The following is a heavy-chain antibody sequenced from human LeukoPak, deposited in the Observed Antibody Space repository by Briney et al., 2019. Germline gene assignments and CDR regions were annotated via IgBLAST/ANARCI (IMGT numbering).Heavy chain of an antibody. CDR1: GFTFSSYE. CDR3: SREGSSHEPIFDY. J-gene: IGHJ4*02. D-gene: IGHD6-13*01. Sequence: PGGSLRLSCAASGFTFSSYEMNWVRQARGKGLEWVSYISGSGNTIYYADSVKGRFTISRDNTKNSLYLQIHSLRAEDTAVYYCSREGSSHEPIFDYWGQGTLVTVSS. CDR2: ISGSGNTI. V-gene: IGHV3-48*03.